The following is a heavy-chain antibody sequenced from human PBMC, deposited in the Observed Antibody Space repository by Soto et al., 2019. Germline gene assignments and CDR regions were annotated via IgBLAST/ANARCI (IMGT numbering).Heavy chain of an antibody. J-gene: IGHJ3*01. D-gene: IGHD2-21*02. CDR3: ARGDRGAFDL. V-gene: IGHV3-74*01. CDR1: GFTFSYYW. CDR2: IHSDGSST. Sequence: EVQLVESEGGLVQPGGSLRLSCAASGFTFSYYWMHWVRQAPGQVLVWVSRIHSDGSSTTYADSVKGRFTISRDNAKNTRYMSMNSLGAEDTAVYYCARGDRGAFDLWGRGTMVTVSS.